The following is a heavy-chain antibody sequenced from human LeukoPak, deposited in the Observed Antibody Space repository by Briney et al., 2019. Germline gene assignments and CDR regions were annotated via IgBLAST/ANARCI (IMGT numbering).Heavy chain of an antibody. J-gene: IGHJ5*02. Sequence: VASVKVSCKASGYTFTGYYMHWVRQAPGQGLEWMGWINPNSGGTNYAQKFQGRVTMTRDTSISTAYMELSRLRSDDTAVYYCARGRFGAGRARGNWFDPWGQGTLVTVSS. CDR2: INPNSGGT. CDR3: ARGRFGAGRARGNWFDP. D-gene: IGHD1-26*01. V-gene: IGHV1-2*02. CDR1: GYTFTGYY.